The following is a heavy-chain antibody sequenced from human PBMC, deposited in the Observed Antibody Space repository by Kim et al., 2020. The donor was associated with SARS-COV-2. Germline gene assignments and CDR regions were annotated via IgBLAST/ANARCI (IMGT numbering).Heavy chain of an antibody. CDR2: ISYDGSNK. CDR3: AKDRHFRDSRGYYGYFDL. D-gene: IGHD3-22*01. J-gene: IGHJ2*01. Sequence: GGSLRLSCAASGFTFNTYGMHWVRQAPGKGLEWVAVISYDGSNKYYADSVKGRFTISRDNSKNTLYLQMNSLRAEDTAVYYCAKDRHFRDSRGYYGYFDLWGRGTLRTVSS. CDR1: GFTFNTYG. V-gene: IGHV3-30*18.